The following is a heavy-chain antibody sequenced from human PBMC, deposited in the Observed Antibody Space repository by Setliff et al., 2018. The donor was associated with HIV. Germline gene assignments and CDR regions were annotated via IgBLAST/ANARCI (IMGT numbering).Heavy chain of an antibody. J-gene: IGHJ5*02. CDR1: GESLSDYY. Sequence: SETLSLTCAVYGESLSDYYWSWIRQPPGKGLEWIGEINHNKSSDYNPSLKSRVTISIDTSNNQISLRLSSVTAADTAMYYCARHFKEGSGSYWVLLPDNWFDPWGQGTLVTVSS. D-gene: IGHD3-10*01. CDR2: INHNKSS. V-gene: IGHV4-34*01. CDR3: ARHFKEGSGSYWVLLPDNWFDP.